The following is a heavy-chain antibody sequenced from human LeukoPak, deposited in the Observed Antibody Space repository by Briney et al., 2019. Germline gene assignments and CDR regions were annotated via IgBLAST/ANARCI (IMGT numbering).Heavy chain of an antibody. CDR3: ARDVPPYCSRGSCYSRY. J-gene: IGHJ4*02. D-gene: IGHD2-15*01. V-gene: IGHV3-7*01. CDR2: IKQDGSEK. CDR1: RFTISSYW. Sequence: GGSLRLSCAASRFTISSYWMSWVRQAPGKGLEWVANIKQDGSEKYYVDFVKGRFTTSRDNAKNSLYLQMNRLRAEDTAVYYCARDVPPYCSRGSCYSRYWGQGALVTVSS.